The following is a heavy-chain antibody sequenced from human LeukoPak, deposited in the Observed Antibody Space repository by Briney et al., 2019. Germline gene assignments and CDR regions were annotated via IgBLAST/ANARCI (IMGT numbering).Heavy chain of an antibody. D-gene: IGHD6-13*01. J-gene: IGHJ4*02. V-gene: IGHV1-2*02. CDR1: GYTFTTYY. CDR2: INPNSAGT. CDR3: AIIAAAGYFDY. Sequence: GASVKVSCKASGYTFTTYYIHWVRQAPGQGLEWMGWINPNSAGTNYAQKFQGRVTMTRDTSISTAYMELSRLRSDDTAVYYCAIIAAAGYFDYWGQGTLVTVSS.